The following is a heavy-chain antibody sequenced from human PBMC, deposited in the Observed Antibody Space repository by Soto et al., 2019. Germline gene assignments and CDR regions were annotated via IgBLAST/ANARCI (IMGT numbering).Heavy chain of an antibody. CDR2: IFSNDEK. D-gene: IGHD6-19*01. CDR1: GFSLSNARMG. Sequence: QVTLKESGPVLVNPTETLTLTCTVSGFSLSNARMGVSWIRQPPGKALEWLAHIFSNDEKSYSTSLKSRLTISKDTSKSQVVLTMTNMDPVDTATYYCARVIDAVAGTGGGMNVWGQGTTVTVSS. V-gene: IGHV2-26*01. CDR3: ARVIDAVAGTGGGMNV. J-gene: IGHJ6*02.